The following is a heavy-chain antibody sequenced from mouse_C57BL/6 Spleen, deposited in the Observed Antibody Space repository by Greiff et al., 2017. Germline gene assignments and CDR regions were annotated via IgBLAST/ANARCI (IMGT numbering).Heavy chain of an antibody. CDR3: ARGLYEGYDAMDY. Sequence: QVQLQQPGAELVKPGASVKLSCKASGYTFTSYWMHWVKQRPGRGLEWIGRIDPKSGGTKYNEKFKGKATLTVDKPSSTAYMQLSSLTSEDSAVYYCARGLYEGYDAMDYWGQGTSVTVSS. D-gene: IGHD2-3*01. CDR1: GYTFTSYW. V-gene: IGHV1-72*01. J-gene: IGHJ4*01. CDR2: IDPKSGGT.